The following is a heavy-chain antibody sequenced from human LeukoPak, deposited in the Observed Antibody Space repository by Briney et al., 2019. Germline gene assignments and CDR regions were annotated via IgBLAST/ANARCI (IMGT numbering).Heavy chain of an antibody. D-gene: IGHD4-17*01. CDR3: ARQAPTLRNYFDC. CDR2: ISSNGGRT. V-gene: IGHV3-64*02. CDR1: GFTFSSYA. J-gene: IGHJ4*02. Sequence: GGSLRLSCAASGFTFSSYAMHWVRQAPGKGLEYVSAISSNGGRTYYADSVKGRFTISRDNSKNTLYLQMDSLRAEDMAVYYCARQAPTLRNYFDCGGQGTLVTVSS.